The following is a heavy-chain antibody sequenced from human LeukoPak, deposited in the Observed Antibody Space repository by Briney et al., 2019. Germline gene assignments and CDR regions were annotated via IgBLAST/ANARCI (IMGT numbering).Heavy chain of an antibody. CDR1: GGTFSSYA. V-gene: IGHV1-69*06. Sequence: ASVKVSCKASGGTFSSYAISWVRQAPGQGLEWMGGIIPIFGTANYAQKFQGRVTITADKSTSTAYMELSSLRSEDTAVYYCAREGGNYYDSSGYFNWFDPWGQGTLVTVSS. D-gene: IGHD3-22*01. CDR2: IIPIFGTA. CDR3: AREGGNYYDSSGYFNWFDP. J-gene: IGHJ5*02.